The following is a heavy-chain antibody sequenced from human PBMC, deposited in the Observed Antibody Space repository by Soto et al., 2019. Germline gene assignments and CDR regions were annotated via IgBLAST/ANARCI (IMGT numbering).Heavy chain of an antibody. CDR1: GGTFSSYA. CDR2: IIPIFGTA. Sequence: QVQLVRSGAEVKKPGSSVKVSCKASGGTFSSYAISWVRQAPGQGLEWMGGIIPIFGTANYAQKFQGRVTITADESTSTAYMELSSLRSEDTAVYYCARGPPQTYYYDSSGPYIWGQGTMVTVSS. V-gene: IGHV1-69*01. CDR3: ARGPPQTYYYDSSGPYI. D-gene: IGHD3-22*01. J-gene: IGHJ3*02.